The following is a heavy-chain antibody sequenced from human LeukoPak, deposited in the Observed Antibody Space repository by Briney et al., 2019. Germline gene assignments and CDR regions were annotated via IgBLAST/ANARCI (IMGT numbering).Heavy chain of an antibody. Sequence: PSETLSLTCTVSGDSISSGDYYWSWIRQPAGKGLEWIGRSYTSGSTNYNPSLKSRVTISVDTSKNQFSLKLSSVTAADTAVYYCARSGYSHGYYTNWFDPWGQGTLVTVSS. CDR1: GDSISSGDYY. D-gene: IGHD5-18*01. V-gene: IGHV4-61*02. J-gene: IGHJ5*02. CDR2: SYTSGST. CDR3: ARSGYSHGYYTNWFDP.